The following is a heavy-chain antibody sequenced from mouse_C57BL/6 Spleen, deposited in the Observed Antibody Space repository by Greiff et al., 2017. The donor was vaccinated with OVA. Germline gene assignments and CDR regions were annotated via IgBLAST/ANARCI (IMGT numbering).Heavy chain of an antibody. CDR2: IDPETGGT. V-gene: IGHV1-15*01. D-gene: IGHD5-1*01. Sequence: VQLQESGAELVRPGASVTLSCKASGYTFTDYEMHWVKQTPVHGLEWIGAIDPETGGTAYNQKFKGKAILTADKSASTAYMELRSLTSEDSAVYYCTRAGYEYLFAYWGQGTLVTVSA. CDR3: TRAGYEYLFAY. CDR1: GYTFTDYE. J-gene: IGHJ3*01.